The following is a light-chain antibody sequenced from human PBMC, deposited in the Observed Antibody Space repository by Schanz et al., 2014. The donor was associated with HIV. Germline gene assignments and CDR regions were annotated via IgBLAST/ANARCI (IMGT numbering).Light chain of an antibody. CDR3: SSYTGSSSVI. J-gene: IGLJ2*01. CDR1: SGDVGRYDY. V-gene: IGLV2-14*03. CDR2: YVT. Sequence: QSALTQPASVSGSLGQSITISCTGTSGDVGRYDYPSWYQQHPGQAPKLLIYYVTYRPSGISNRFSGSKSGYTASLTISGLQAEDEADYYCSSYTGSSSVIFGGGTKLTVL.